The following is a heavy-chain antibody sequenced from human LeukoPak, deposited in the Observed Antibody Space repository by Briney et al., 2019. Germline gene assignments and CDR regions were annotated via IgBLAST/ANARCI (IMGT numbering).Heavy chain of an antibody. CDR3: ARDCEGGWYGSRFFDY. J-gene: IGHJ4*02. CDR2: IYYSGST. CDR1: GGSISSYY. V-gene: IGHV4-59*12. D-gene: IGHD6-19*01. Sequence: PSETLSLTCTVSGGSISSYYWSWIRQPPGKGLEWIGSIYYSGSTYYNPSLKSRVTISVDTSKNQFSLKLSSVTAADTAVYYCARDCEGGWYGSRFFDYWGQGTLVTVSS.